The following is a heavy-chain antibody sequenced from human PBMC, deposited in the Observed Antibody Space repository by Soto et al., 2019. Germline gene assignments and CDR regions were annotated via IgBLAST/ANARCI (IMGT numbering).Heavy chain of an antibody. Sequence: SVKVSCKASGGTFSSYAISWVRQAPGRGLEWMGGIIPIFGTANYAQKFQGRVTITADESTSTAYMELSSLRSEDTAVYYCARSVYSSSRFDYWGQGTLVTVSS. CDR2: IIPIFGTA. D-gene: IGHD6-13*01. CDR3: ARSVYSSSRFDY. CDR1: GGTFSSYA. J-gene: IGHJ4*02. V-gene: IGHV1-69*13.